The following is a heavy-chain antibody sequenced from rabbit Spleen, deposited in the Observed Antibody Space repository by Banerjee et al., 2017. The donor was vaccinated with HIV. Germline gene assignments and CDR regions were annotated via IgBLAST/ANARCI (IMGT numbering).Heavy chain of an antibody. CDR2: INAITGKA. J-gene: IGHJ6*01. Sequence: QEQLVESGGGLVQPTGSLTLTCKASGFSFGDRDVMCWVRQAPEKGLEWIACINAITGKAVYANWAKGRSTFSKTSSTTVTLQMTSLTVADTATYFCARDTSSSFSSYGMDLWGQGTLVTVS. CDR1: GFSFGDRDV. CDR3: ARDTSSSFSSYGMDL. D-gene: IGHD1-1*01. V-gene: IGHV1S45*01.